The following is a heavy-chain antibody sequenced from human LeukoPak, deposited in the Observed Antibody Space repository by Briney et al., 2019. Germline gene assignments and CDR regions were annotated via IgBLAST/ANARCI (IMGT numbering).Heavy chain of an antibody. J-gene: IGHJ5*02. CDR2: ISYDGSNK. CDR1: GITFSSYA. D-gene: IGHD5-18*01. Sequence: GRSLRLSCAASGITFSSYAMHWVRQAPGKGLEWVAVISYDGSNKYYADSVKGRFTISRDNSKNTLYLQMNSLSAEDTAVYYCARGVYTAMVPFLNWFDPWGQGTLVTVSS. CDR3: ARGVYTAMVPFLNWFDP. V-gene: IGHV3-30-3*01.